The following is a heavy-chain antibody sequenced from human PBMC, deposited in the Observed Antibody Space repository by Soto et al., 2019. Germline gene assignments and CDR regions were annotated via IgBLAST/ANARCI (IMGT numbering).Heavy chain of an antibody. J-gene: IGHJ4*02. CDR2: ISYDGSNK. V-gene: IGHV3-30*03. Sequence: QVQLVESGGGVVQPGRSLRLSCAASGFTFSSYGMHWVRQAPGKGLEWVAVISYDGSNKYYADSVKGRFTISRDNSKNTLYPQMNSLRAEXXXXXXXXPXXGAFDYWGQGTLVTVSS. CDR1: GFTFSSYG. CDR3: XPXXGAFDY.